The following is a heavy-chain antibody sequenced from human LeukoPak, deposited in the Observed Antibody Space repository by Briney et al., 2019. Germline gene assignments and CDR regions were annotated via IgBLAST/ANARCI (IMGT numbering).Heavy chain of an antibody. CDR2: IIPIFGTA. Sequence: SVKVSCKASGGTFSSYAISWVRQAPGQGLEWMGGIIPIFGTANYAQKFQGRVTITADESTTTAYLELSSLRSEDTAVYYCANDCSSTSCSKNAFDIWGQGTMVTVSS. CDR1: GGTFSSYA. V-gene: IGHV1-69*13. CDR3: ANDCSSTSCSKNAFDI. J-gene: IGHJ3*02. D-gene: IGHD2-2*01.